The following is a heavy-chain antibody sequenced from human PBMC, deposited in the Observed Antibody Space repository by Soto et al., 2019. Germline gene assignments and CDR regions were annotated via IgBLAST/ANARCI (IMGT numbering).Heavy chain of an antibody. J-gene: IGHJ2*01. Sequence: QVQLVQSGAEVKKPGSSVKVSCKASGGTFSSYAISWVRQAPGQGLEWMGGIIPIFGTANYAQKFQGRVTITADKSESTAYRELSSLRSEDTAVYYCAREQLATGRTQNHWYFDLGGRGTLVTGSS. CDR3: AREQLATGRTQNHWYFDL. CDR1: GGTFSSYA. D-gene: IGHD1-1*01. V-gene: IGHV1-69*06. CDR2: IIPIFGTA.